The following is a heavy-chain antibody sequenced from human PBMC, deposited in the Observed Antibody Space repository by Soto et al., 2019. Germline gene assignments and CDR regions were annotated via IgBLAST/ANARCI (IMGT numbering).Heavy chain of an antibody. CDR2: ISGSGGST. CDR1: GFTFSSYA. V-gene: IGHV3-23*01. D-gene: IGHD2-15*01. J-gene: IGHJ6*02. CDR3: AKAPDDCSGGSCYSDLGHTKAYYYYGMDV. Sequence: GGSLRLSCAASGFTFSSYAMSWVRQAPGKGLEWVSAISGSGGSTYYADSVKGRFTISRDNSKNTLYLQMNSLRAEDTAVYYCAKAPDDCSGGSCYSDLGHTKAYYYYGMDVWGQGTTVTVSS.